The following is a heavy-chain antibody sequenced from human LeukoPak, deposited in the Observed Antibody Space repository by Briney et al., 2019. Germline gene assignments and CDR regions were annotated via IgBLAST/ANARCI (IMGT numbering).Heavy chain of an antibody. J-gene: IGHJ4*02. CDR1: GFTFSSYA. V-gene: IGHV3-23*01. CDR2: TSGSGGST. D-gene: IGHD5-18*01. Sequence: PGGSLRLSCAASGFTFSSYAMSWVRQAPGKGLEWVSATSGSGGSTYYADSVKGRFTISRDNSKNTLYLQMNSLRAEDTAVYYCATDIVDTAMVNYFDYWGQGTLVTVSS. CDR3: ATDIVDTAMVNYFDY.